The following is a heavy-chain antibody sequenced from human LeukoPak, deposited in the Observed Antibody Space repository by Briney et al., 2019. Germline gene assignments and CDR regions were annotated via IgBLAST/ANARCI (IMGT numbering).Heavy chain of an antibody. CDR1: GFSFRDYP. Sequence: GGSLRLSCEAAGFSFRDYPMGWVRQAPGKGLEWVSSISSRNSYIYYADSVRGRFTISKDNAKNSLYLQMNSLRAEDTAVYYCARAGSDYGLDYWGQGTLVSVSS. CDR3: ARAGSDYGLDY. D-gene: IGHD4-17*01. CDR2: ISSRNSYI. V-gene: IGHV3-21*01. J-gene: IGHJ4*02.